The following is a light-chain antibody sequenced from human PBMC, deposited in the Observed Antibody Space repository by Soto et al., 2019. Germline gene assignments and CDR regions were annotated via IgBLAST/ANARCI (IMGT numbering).Light chain of an antibody. CDR1: QSISSW. J-gene: IGKJ1*01. CDR2: DAS. V-gene: IGKV1-5*01. CDR3: QQYDHWPPAT. Sequence: DIQMTQSPSTLSASVGDRVTITCRASQSISSWLAWYQQKPGKAPKLLIYDASSLESGVPSRFSGSGSGTEFTLTISSLQSEDFAVYYCQQYDHWPPATFGQGTKVDIK.